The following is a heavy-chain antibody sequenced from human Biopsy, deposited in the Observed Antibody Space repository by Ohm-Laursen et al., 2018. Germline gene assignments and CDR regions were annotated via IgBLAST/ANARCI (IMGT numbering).Heavy chain of an antibody. CDR1: GGISSNSG. V-gene: IGHV1-69*04. CDR3: ARTSIMDV. D-gene: IGHD2/OR15-2a*01. J-gene: IGHJ6*02. Sequence: SSVKVSCKASGGISSNSGITWVRQAPGQGLEWMGRSIPMLGIANYAQKFQDRLTITSDKFTRTAYMELSSLRSEDTAVYYCARTSIMDVWGQGTTVTVSS. CDR2: SIPMLGIA.